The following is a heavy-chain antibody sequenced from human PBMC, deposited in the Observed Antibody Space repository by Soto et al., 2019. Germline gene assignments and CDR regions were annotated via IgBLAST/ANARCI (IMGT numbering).Heavy chain of an antibody. CDR2: IIPIIGTS. D-gene: IGHD6-13*01. CDR3: ARSLKLPLIAAADYYYGMDV. Sequence: QVQLVQSGAEVKKPGSSVKVSCKASGGTFSRYAISWVRQAPGQGLECMGGIIPIIGTSNYAQKFQGRVMITADESTSTAYMELSSLSPDDTAVYYCARSLKLPLIAAADYYYGMDVWGQGTTVTVS. J-gene: IGHJ6*02. CDR1: GGTFSRYA. V-gene: IGHV1-69*01.